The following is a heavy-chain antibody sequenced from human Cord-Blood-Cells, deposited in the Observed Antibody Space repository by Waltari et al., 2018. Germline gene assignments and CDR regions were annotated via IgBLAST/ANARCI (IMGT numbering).Heavy chain of an antibody. CDR3: ARGNGGSGWYYYGMDV. CDR1: GGSFSGYY. Sequence: QVQLQQWGAGLLKPSETLSLTCDVYGGSFSGYYWSWIRQPPGKGLEWIGEINHSGSTNYNPSLKSRVTISVDTSKNQFSLKLSSVTAADTAVYYCARGNGGSGWYYYGMDVWGQGTTVTVSS. J-gene: IGHJ6*02. D-gene: IGHD6-19*01. V-gene: IGHV4-34*01. CDR2: INHSGST.